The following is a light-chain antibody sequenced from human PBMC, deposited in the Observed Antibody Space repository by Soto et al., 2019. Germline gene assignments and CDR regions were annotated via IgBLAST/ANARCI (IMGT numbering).Light chain of an antibody. Sequence: QSLLTQPTSVSGSPGQSITISCTGTSSDVGGYNYVSWYQQHPGKAPKLMIYEVNNRPSGVSNRFSGSKSGNTASLTISGLQAEDEADYYCSSYTSSSTWVFGGGTKLTVL. J-gene: IGLJ2*01. V-gene: IGLV2-14*01. CDR2: EVN. CDR1: SSDVGGYNY. CDR3: SSYTSSSTWV.